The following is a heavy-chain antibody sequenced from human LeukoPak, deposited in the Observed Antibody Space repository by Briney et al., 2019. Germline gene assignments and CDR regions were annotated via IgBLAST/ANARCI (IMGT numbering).Heavy chain of an antibody. D-gene: IGHD1-26*01. CDR2: ISGGGGST. Sequence: GGSLRLSCAASGFTFGTYAMSRVRQAPGKGLEWVSGISGGGGSTYYADSVKGRFTISKDTSKNTLYLQMNSLRVEDTAVYYCAKDYVGSYSTFDYWGQGTLVTVSS. CDR3: AKDYVGSYSTFDY. CDR1: GFTFGTYA. J-gene: IGHJ4*02. V-gene: IGHV3-23*01.